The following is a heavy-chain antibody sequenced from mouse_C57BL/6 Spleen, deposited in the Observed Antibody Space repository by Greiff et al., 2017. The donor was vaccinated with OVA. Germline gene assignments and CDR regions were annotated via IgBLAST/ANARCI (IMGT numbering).Heavy chain of an antibody. CDR1: GFTFSSYA. CDR3: TRDRGGNYKRGAMDY. D-gene: IGHD2-1*01. J-gene: IGHJ4*01. CDR2: ISSGGDYI. Sequence: EVKLVESGEGLVKPGGSLKLSCAASGFTFSSYAMSWVRQTPEKRLEWVAYISSGGDYIYYADTVKGRFTISRDNARNTLYLQMSSLKSEDTAMYYCTRDRGGNYKRGAMDYWGQGTSVTVSS. V-gene: IGHV5-9-1*02.